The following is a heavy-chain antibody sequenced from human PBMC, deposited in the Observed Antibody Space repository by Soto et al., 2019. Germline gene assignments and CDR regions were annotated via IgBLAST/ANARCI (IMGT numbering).Heavy chain of an antibody. J-gene: IGHJ5*02. Sequence: QLQLQESGPGLVKPSETLSLTCTVSGGSISSSSYYWGWIRQPPGKGLEWIGSIYYSGSTYYNPSLKGRVTISVDTSKNQFSLKLSSVTAADTAVYYCARRWGKRFLWFDPWGQGTLVTVSS. CDR1: GGSISSSSYY. CDR2: IYYSGST. V-gene: IGHV4-39*01. CDR3: ARRWGKRFLWFDP. D-gene: IGHD3-3*01.